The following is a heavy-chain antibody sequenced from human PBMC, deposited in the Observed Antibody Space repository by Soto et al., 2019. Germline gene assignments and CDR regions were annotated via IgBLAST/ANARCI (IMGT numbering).Heavy chain of an antibody. D-gene: IGHD3-10*01. V-gene: IGHV4-4*02. Sequence: LETLSHTCAVAGGSISSGGYSWSWVRQPPGKGLEWIGEIYQTESSNYNPSLKSLVTISLDNSKNQFSLKLTSVTAADTAVYYCARALFLWFGESAAVYGLDVWGQGTTVTVSS. CDR3: ARALFLWFGESAAVYGLDV. CDR2: IYQTESS. J-gene: IGHJ6*02. CDR1: GGSISSGGYS.